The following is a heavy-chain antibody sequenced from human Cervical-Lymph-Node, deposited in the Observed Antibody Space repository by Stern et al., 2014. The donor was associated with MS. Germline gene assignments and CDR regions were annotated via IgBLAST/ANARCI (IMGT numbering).Heavy chain of an antibody. CDR2: IYWNADK. D-gene: IGHD3-3*01. V-gene: IGHV2-5*01. CDR3: AHQHYDSWSGYYKEYDAFDI. J-gene: IGHJ3*02. CDR1: GFSLSTSGVG. Sequence: QVTLRESGPTLVKPTQTLTLTCTFSGFSLSTSGVGVGWIRQPPGKALEWLALIYWNADKRYSPSLKSRLSITKDTSKNQVVLTMANMDPVDTATYHCAHQHYDSWSGYYKEYDAFDIWGLGTMVTVSS.